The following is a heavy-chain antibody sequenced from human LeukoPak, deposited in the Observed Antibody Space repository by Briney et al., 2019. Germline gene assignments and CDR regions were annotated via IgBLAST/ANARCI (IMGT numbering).Heavy chain of an antibody. CDR1: GGSFSGYY. D-gene: IGHD3-10*01. CDR3: ARVWHGSGSYYPKPPDY. CDR2: INHSGST. V-gene: IGHV4-34*01. J-gene: IGHJ4*02. Sequence: SETLSLTCAVYGGSFSGYYWSWIRQPPGKGLERIGEINHSGSTNYNPSLKSRVTISVDTSKNQFSLKLSSVTAADTAVYYCARVWHGSGSYYPKPPDYWGQGTLVTVSS.